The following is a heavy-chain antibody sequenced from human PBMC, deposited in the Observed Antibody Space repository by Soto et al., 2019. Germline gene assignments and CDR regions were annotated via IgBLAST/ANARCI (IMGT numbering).Heavy chain of an antibody. V-gene: IGHV1-18*01. CDR3: ARDRANWGSQGNWYFDL. Sequence: QVQLVQSGAEVKKPGASVKVSCKASGYTFTSYGISWVRQAPGQGLERMGWISAYSGNTNYAQKLQGRVTMTTDTSTSTAYMELRSLRSDDTAVYYCARDRANWGSQGNWYFDLWGRGTLVTVSS. CDR2: ISAYSGNT. J-gene: IGHJ2*01. D-gene: IGHD7-27*01. CDR1: GYTFTSYG.